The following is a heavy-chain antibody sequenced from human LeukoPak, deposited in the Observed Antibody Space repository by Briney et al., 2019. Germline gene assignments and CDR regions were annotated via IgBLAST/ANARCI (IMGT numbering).Heavy chain of an antibody. D-gene: IGHD5-12*01. Sequence: ASVKVSCKASGYTFTSYGISWVRQAPGQGLEWMGWISAYNGNTNYAQKLQGRVTMTTDTSTSTAYMELRSPRSDDTAVYYCARTVDIVATSYESHFDYWGQGTLVTVSS. CDR1: GYTFTSYG. CDR2: ISAYNGNT. CDR3: ARTVDIVATSYESHFDY. J-gene: IGHJ4*02. V-gene: IGHV1-18*01.